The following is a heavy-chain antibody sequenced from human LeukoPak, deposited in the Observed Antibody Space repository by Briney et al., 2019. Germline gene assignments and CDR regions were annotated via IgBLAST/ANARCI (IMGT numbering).Heavy chain of an antibody. D-gene: IGHD3-10*01. CDR1: GFTFSSYN. Sequence: GGSLRLSCAASGFTFSSYNMNWVRQAPGKVLEWVSSISTSSSYLYYTDSVKGRFTVSRDNARTSLYLQMNSLRAEDTAVYYCAMGVRGVITLFGGMDVWGKGTTVTVSS. V-gene: IGHV3-21*01. CDR3: AMGVRGVITLFGGMDV. J-gene: IGHJ6*04. CDR2: ISTSSSYL.